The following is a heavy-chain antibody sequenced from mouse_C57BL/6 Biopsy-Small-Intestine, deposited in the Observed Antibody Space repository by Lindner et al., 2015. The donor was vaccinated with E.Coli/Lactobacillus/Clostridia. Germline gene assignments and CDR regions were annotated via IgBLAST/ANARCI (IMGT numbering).Heavy chain of an antibody. J-gene: IGHJ2*01. CDR2: IYPRDGST. CDR3: TRLGPGY. CDR1: GYTFTSYD. V-gene: IGHV1-85*01. Sequence: VQLQESGPELVKPGASVKLSCKASGYTFTSYDINWVKQRPGQGLEWIGWIYPRDGSTKYNEKFKGKATLTVDTSSSTAYMELHSLTSEDTAVYYCTRLGPGYWGQGTTLTVSS.